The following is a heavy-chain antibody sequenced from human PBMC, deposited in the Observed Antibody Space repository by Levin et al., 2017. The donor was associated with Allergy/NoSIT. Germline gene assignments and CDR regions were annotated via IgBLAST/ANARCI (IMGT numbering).Heavy chain of an antibody. V-gene: IGHV4-34*01. CDR3: ASSGGRPGSGGPRLRY. CDR2: INHSGST. Sequence: SQTLSLTCAVYGGSFSGYYWSWIRQPPGKGLEWIGEINHSGSTNYNPSLKSRVTISVDTSKNQFSLKLSSVTAADTAVYYCASSGGRPGSGGPRLRYWGQGTLVTVSS. D-gene: IGHD3-10*01. J-gene: IGHJ4*02. CDR1: GGSFSGYY.